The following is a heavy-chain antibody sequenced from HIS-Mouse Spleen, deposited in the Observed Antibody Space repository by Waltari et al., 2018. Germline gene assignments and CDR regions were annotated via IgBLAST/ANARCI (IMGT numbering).Heavy chain of an antibody. Sequence: QLQLQESGPGLVKPSETLSLTCTVSGGSISSSRYYWGWIRQPPGKGLEWIGSIYYSGSTYYHPALKSRGTISVDTSKNQFSLKLSSVTAADTDVYYCAREIPYSSSWYDWYFDLWGRGTLVTVSS. J-gene: IGHJ2*01. CDR1: GGSISSSRYY. V-gene: IGHV4-39*07. D-gene: IGHD6-13*01. CDR2: IYYSGST. CDR3: AREIPYSSSWYDWYFDL.